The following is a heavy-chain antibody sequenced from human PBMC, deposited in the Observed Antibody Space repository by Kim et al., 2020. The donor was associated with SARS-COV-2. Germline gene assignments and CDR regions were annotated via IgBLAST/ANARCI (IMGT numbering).Heavy chain of an antibody. J-gene: IGHJ3*02. D-gene: IGHD3-10*01. CDR3: ARETPDGSGSNAFDI. Sequence: DSVKGRFTISRDNAKNSLYLQMNSLRAEDTAVYYCARETPDGSGSNAFDIWGQGTMVTVSS. V-gene: IGHV3-21*01.